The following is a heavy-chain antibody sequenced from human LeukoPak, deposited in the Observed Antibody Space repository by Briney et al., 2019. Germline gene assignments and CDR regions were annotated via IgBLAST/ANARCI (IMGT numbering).Heavy chain of an antibody. CDR1: GFTFSSYA. V-gene: IGHV3-30*04. D-gene: IGHD6-13*01. CDR2: ISYDGSNK. CDR3: ARDRMVPGKGYYYGMDV. J-gene: IGHJ6*02. Sequence: PGRSLRLSCAASGFTFSSYAMHWVRQAPGKGLEWVAVISYDGSNKYYADSVKGRFTISRDNSKNTLYLQMNSLRAEDTAVYYCARDRMVPGKGYYYGMDVWGQGTMVTVSS.